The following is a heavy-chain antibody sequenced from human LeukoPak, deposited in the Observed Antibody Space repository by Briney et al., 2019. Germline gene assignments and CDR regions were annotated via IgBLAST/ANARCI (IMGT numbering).Heavy chain of an antibody. V-gene: IGHV4-39*07. Sequence: PSETLSLTCTVSGGSISSSSYYWGWIRQPPGRGLEWIGSIYYSGSTYYNPSLKSRVTISVDTSKNQFSLKLSSVTAAETAVYYCARGVWYSSGWYEYWGQGTLVTVSS. CDR2: IYYSGST. CDR3: ARGVWYSSGWYEY. D-gene: IGHD6-19*01. CDR1: GGSISSSSYY. J-gene: IGHJ4*02.